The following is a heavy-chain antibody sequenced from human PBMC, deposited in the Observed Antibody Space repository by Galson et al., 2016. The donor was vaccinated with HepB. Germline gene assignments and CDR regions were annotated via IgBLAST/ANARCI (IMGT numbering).Heavy chain of an antibody. CDR2: IYYRGNT. J-gene: IGHJ4*02. CDR3: ARLGAALDY. D-gene: IGHD1-26*01. V-gene: IGHV4-61*08. CDR1: GGSVSSGDYY. Sequence: ETLCLTCTVSGGSVSSGDYYWNWIRQPPGKGPEWIAYIYYRGNTNYNPSLKDRLSISAATANNQFSLKLNSVTAADTANYSCARLGAALDYWGQGILVTVSS.